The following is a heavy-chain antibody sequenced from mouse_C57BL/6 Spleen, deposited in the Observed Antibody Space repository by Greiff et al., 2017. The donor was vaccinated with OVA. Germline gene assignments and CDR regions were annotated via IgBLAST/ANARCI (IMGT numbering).Heavy chain of an antibody. D-gene: IGHD2-5*01. J-gene: IGHJ4*01. CDR1: GFTFSSYA. CDR2: ISDGGSYT. Sequence: EVHLVESGGGLVKPGGSLKLSCAASGFTFSSYAMSWVRQTPEKRLEWVATISDGGSYTYYPDNVKGRFTISRDNAKNNLYLQMSHLKSEDTAMYYCAREAYYSNLYAMDYWGQGTSVTVSS. V-gene: IGHV5-4*01. CDR3: AREAYYSNLYAMDY.